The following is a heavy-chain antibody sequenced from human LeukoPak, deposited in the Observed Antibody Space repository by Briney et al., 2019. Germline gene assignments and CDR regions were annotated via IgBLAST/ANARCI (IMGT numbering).Heavy chain of an antibody. J-gene: IGHJ4*02. D-gene: IGHD2-2*01. CDR1: GYTSTSYG. V-gene: IGHV1-18*04. Sequence: GASVKVSCKASGYTSTSYGISWVRQAPGQGLEWMGWISAYNGNTNYAQKLQGRVTMTTDTSTSTAYMELRSLRSDDTAVYYCARVRGGYCSSTSCYLGYWGQGTLVTVSS. CDR2: ISAYNGNT. CDR3: ARVRGGYCSSTSCYLGY.